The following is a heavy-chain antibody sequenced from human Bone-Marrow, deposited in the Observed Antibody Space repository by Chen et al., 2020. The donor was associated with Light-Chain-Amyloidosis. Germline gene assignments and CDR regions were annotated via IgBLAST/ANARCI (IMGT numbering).Heavy chain of an antibody. CDR1: GGTFSSYS. V-gene: IGHV1-69*02. J-gene: IGHJ4*02. CDR2: IIPILGIA. CDR3: ARSRRLYSSSWPMYYFDY. D-gene: IGHD6-13*01. Sequence: QVQLVQSGAEVKNPGSSLKVSCTASGGTFSSYSISWVLQAPGQGLEWMGRIIPILGIANYEQKYQGRVTITADKSTSTAYMELSSLRSEDTAVYYCARSRRLYSSSWPMYYFDYWGQGTLVTVSS.